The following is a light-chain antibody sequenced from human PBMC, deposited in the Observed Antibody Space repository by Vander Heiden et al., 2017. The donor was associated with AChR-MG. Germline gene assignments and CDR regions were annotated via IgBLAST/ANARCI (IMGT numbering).Light chain of an antibody. CDR2: DVS. CDR1: SSDVGGYNY. J-gene: IGLJ2*01. CDR3: SSYTSSSTLV. Sequence: QSALTQPASVSRSPGQSITISCTGTSSDVGGYNYVSWYQQHPGKAPKLMMYDVSNRPSGVSNRFSGSKSGNTASLTISGLQAEDEADYYCSSYTSSSTLVFGGGTKLTVL. V-gene: IGLV2-14*01.